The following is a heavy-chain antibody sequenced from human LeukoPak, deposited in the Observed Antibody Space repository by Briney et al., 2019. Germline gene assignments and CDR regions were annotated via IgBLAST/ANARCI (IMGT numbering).Heavy chain of an antibody. V-gene: IGHV1-69*04. CDR2: IIPILGIA. D-gene: IGHD2-2*01. CDR3: ARGGCSSISCEGDY. CDR1: GGTFSSYA. Sequence: SVKVSCKASGGTFSSYAISWVRQAPGQGLEWVGRIIPILGIANYAQKFQGRVTMTRDTSTSTVYMDLYSLRSEDTAVYYCARGGCSSISCEGDYWGQGTLVTVSS. J-gene: IGHJ4*02.